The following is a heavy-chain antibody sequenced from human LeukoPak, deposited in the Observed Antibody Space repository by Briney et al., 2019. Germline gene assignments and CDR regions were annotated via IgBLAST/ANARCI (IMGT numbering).Heavy chain of an antibody. J-gene: IGHJ4*02. CDR2: IYTSGST. D-gene: IGHD6-13*01. CDR1: GGSISSYY. CDR3: ARDVQQLDLFYFDY. V-gene: IGHV4-4*07. Sequence: SETLSLTCTVSGGSISSYYWSWIRQPAGKGLEWIGRIYTSGSTNYNPSLKSRVTMSVDTSKNQFSLKLSSVTAADTAVYYCARDVQQLDLFYFDYWGQGTLVTVSS.